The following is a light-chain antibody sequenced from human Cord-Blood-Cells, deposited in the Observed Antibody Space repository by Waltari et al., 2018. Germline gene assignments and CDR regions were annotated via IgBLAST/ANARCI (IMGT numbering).Light chain of an antibody. V-gene: IGLV1-40*01. CDR2: GNS. CDR3: QSYDSSLSGYV. J-gene: IGLJ1*01. CDR1: SSNIRAGYD. Sequence: QSVLTQPPSVSGAPGQRVTIPCTGSSSNIRAGYDVHWYPQLPGTAPKRLIYGNSNRPSGVPDRFSGSKSGTSASLAITGLQAEDEADYYCQSYDSSLSGYVFGTGTKVTVL.